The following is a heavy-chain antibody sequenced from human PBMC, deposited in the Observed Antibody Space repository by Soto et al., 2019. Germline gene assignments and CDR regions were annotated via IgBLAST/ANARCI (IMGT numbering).Heavy chain of an antibody. V-gene: IGHV3-33*01. J-gene: IGHJ4*02. CDR2: IWYDGSNK. Sequence: QVQLVESGGGVVQPGRSLRLSCAASGFTFSSYGMHWVRQGPGKGLEWVAVIWYDGSNKYYADSVKGRFTISRDNSKNTLYLQMNSLRAENTAVYYCARDLEMAIDYWGQGTLVTVSS. CDR3: ARDLEMAIDY. CDR1: GFTFSSYG.